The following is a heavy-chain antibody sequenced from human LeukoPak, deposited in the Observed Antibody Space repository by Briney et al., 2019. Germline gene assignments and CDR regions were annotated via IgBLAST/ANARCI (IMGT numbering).Heavy chain of an antibody. CDR2: IRFDGSNK. D-gene: IGHD6-6*01. V-gene: IGHV3-30*02. J-gene: IGHJ4*02. CDR1: GFTFSTYG. CDR3: ARVSRGPREQLGGPFDS. Sequence: QPGGSLRLSCAASGFTFSTYGMHWVRQAPGKGLEWVAFIRFDGSNKYYADSVKGRFTISRDNSKNTLYLQMNSLSAEDTAVYYCARVSRGPREQLGGPFDSWGQGTLVTVSS.